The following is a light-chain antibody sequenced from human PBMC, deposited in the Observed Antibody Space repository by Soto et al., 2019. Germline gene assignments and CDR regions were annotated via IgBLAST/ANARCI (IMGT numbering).Light chain of an antibody. V-gene: IGKV1-5*03. CDR1: ESISVW. Sequence: DIQMTQSPSTLSASVGDRVTITCRASESISVWLAWYQQKPRKAPKLLIYKASNLDSGLPSRFSGSVSGTEFTLTISSLQPDDFASYYCQQYSSYRTFGQATKVEIK. J-gene: IGKJ1*01. CDR3: QQYSSYRT. CDR2: KAS.